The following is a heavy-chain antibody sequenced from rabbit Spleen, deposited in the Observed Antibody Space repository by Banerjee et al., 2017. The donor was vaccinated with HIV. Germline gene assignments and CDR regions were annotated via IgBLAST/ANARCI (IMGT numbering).Heavy chain of an antibody. CDR3: LRDRANIGGDYGPYYFDL. CDR2: IDPIFGSK. V-gene: IGHV1S47*01. CDR1: GFDFSDYG. Sequence: QEQLVESGGGLVQPGGSLKLSCKASGFDFSDYGMSWVRQAPGKELEWIGYIDPIFGSKYYANWVNGRFTISRHNAQNTLYLQLDSLTAADTATYFCLRDRANIGGDYGPYYFDLWGPGTLVTVS. J-gene: IGHJ4*01. D-gene: IGHD2-1*01.